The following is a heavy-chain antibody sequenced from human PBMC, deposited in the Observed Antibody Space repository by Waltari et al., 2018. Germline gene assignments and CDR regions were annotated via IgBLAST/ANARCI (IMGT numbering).Heavy chain of an antibody. V-gene: IGHV3-74*01. Sequence: QAPVKGLVWVSRINGEGGSTSYADSVKGRFTISRDNANNTLYLQMNSLRAEDTAVYYCTRTRYCSTTSCQVDWFDPWGQGTLVTVSS. CDR3: TRTRYCSTTSCQVDWFDP. J-gene: IGHJ5*02. D-gene: IGHD2-2*01. CDR2: INGEGGST.